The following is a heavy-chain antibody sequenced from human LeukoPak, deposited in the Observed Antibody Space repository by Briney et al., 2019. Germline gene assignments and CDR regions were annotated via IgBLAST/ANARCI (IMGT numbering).Heavy chain of an antibody. CDR3: AKTIGSGWYGVGGYYFDY. Sequence: AGGSLRLSCAASGFTFSSYGMHWVRQAPGKGLEWVAVISYDGSNKYYADSVKGRFTISRDNSKNTLYLQMNSLRAEDTAVYCCAKTIGSGWYGVGGYYFDYWGQGTLVTVSS. CDR2: ISYDGSNK. V-gene: IGHV3-30*18. J-gene: IGHJ4*02. D-gene: IGHD6-19*01. CDR1: GFTFSSYG.